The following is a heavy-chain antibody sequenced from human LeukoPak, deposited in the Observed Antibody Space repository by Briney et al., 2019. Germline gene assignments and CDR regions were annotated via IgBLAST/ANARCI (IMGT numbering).Heavy chain of an antibody. CDR2: ISAYNGNT. CDR1: GYTFTSYG. CDR3: ARDSSPRPFDAFDI. J-gene: IGHJ3*02. V-gene: IGHV1-18*01. Sequence: ASVEVSCKASGYTFTSYGISWVRQAPGQGLEWMGWISAYNGNTNYAQKLQGRVTMTTDTSTSTAYMELSSLRSEDTAVYYCARDSSPRPFDAFDIWGQGTMVTVSS.